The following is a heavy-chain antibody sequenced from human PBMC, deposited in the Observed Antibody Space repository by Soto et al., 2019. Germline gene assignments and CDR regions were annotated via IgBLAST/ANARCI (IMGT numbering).Heavy chain of an antibody. CDR2: ISGSGGST. Sequence: GGSLRLSCAASGFTFSSYAMSWVRQAPGKGLEWVSAISGSGGSTYYADSVKGRFTISRDNSKNTLYLQMNSLRAEDTAVYYCAKGFRNSGYRAYYYMDVWGKGTTVTVSS. V-gene: IGHV3-23*01. D-gene: IGHD5-12*01. J-gene: IGHJ6*03. CDR3: AKGFRNSGYRAYYYMDV. CDR1: GFTFSSYA.